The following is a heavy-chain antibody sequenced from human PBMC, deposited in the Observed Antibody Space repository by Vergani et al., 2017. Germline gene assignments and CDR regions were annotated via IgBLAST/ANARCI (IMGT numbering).Heavy chain of an antibody. D-gene: IGHD6-13*01. V-gene: IGHV4-39*01. J-gene: IGHJ2*01. Sequence: QVQLQESGPGLVKPSETLSLTCTVSGGSLSSYYWSWIRQPPGKGLEWIGSIYYSGSTYYNPSLKSRVTISVDTSKNQFSLKLSSVTAADTAVYYCARPQQQLRYWYFDLWGRGTLVTVSS. CDR3: ARPQQQLRYWYFDL. CDR2: IYYSGST. CDR1: GGSLSSYY.